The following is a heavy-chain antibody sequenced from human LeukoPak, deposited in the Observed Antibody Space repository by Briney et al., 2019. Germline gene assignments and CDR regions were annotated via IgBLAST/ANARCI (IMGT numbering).Heavy chain of an antibody. V-gene: IGHV4-59*01. CDR3: TRRVARTGIYAFDI. Sequence: SETLSLTCTMSGGSISGGSISTYYWTWIRQPPGKGLEWIGYVFYSGSTNYNPSLKSRVTISLDMSKNQFSLKLNSVTAADTAVYYCTRRVARTGIYAFDIWGQGTMVTVSS. CDR2: VFYSGST. J-gene: IGHJ3*02. CDR1: GGSISTYY. D-gene: IGHD1-1*01.